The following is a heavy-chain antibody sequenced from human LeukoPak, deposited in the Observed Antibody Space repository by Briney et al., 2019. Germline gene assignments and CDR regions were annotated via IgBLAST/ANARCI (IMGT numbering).Heavy chain of an antibody. CDR2: INHSGST. J-gene: IGHJ4*02. CDR3: ARRYYYNLGSFPFDF. CDR1: GGSFSGYY. D-gene: IGHD3-10*01. V-gene: IGHV4-34*01. Sequence: SETLSLTCAVYGGSFSGYYWSWIRQPPGKGLEWIGDINHSGSTNYNPSLKSRVTISVDTSKNLFSLNLRSVTAADTAVYYCARRYYYNLGSFPFDFWGQGTLVTVSS.